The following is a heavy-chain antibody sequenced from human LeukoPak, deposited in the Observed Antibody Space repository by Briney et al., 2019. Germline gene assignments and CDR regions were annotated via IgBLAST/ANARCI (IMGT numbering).Heavy chain of an antibody. CDR2: IYPGDSDT. Sequence: GESLKISCKGSGYSFTSYWIGWVRQMPGKGLEWMGIIYPGDSDTRYSPSFQGQVTISADKSINTAYLQWSSLKASDTAMYYCARLLRNIAAGVYYFDYWGQGTLVTVSS. D-gene: IGHD6-13*01. CDR3: ARLLRNIAAGVYYFDY. V-gene: IGHV5-51*01. CDR1: GYSFTSYW. J-gene: IGHJ4*02.